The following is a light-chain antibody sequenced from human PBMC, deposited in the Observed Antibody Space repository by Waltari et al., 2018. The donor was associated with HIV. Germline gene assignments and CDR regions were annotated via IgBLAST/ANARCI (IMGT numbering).Light chain of an antibody. Sequence: DIQMTQSPSSLSASVGDKVTITCRASQSISNFVNWYQQKPGKAPKLLIFAASSLQSGVPSRFRGGGSATDFTLTISSLQPEDFATYHCQQSYSFPHTFGQGTKLDIK. CDR3: QQSYSFPHT. CDR2: AAS. J-gene: IGKJ2*01. V-gene: IGKV1-39*01. CDR1: QSISNF.